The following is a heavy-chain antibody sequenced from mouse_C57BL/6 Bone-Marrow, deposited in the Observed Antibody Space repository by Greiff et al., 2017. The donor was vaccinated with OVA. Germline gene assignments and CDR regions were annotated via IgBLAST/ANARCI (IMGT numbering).Heavy chain of an antibody. CDR1: GYTFTSYW. Sequence: QVQLQQPGAELVKPGASVKLSCKASGYTFTSYWMHWVKQRPGQGLEWIGMIHPNSGSTNYNEKFKSKATLTVDKSSSTAYMQLSSLTSEDSAVYYCANRVIYYARYYFDYWGQGTTLTVSS. D-gene: IGHD2-1*01. CDR2: IHPNSGST. J-gene: IGHJ2*01. CDR3: ANRVIYYARYYFDY. V-gene: IGHV1-64*01.